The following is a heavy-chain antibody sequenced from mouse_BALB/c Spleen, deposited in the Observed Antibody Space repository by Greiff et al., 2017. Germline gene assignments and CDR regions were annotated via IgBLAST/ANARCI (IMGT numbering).Heavy chain of an antibody. CDR2: IRSKSNNYAT. CDR1: GFTFNTYA. V-gene: IGHV10-1*02. Sequence: EVQRVESGGGLVQPKGSLKLSCAASGFTFNTYAMNWVRQAPGKGLEWVARIRSKSNNYATYYADSVKDRFTISRDDSQSMLYLQMNNLKTEDTAMYYCVRHEIHYYGWFAYWGQGTLVTVSA. J-gene: IGHJ3*01. CDR3: VRHEIHYYGWFAY. D-gene: IGHD1-2*01.